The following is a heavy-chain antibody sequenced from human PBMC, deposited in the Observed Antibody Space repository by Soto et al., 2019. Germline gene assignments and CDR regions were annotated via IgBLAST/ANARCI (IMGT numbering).Heavy chain of an antibody. CDR3: ARDKDYYGSGSYGNYYYYYGMDV. D-gene: IGHD3-10*01. CDR1: GGSISSYY. CDR2: IYYSGST. V-gene: IGHV4-59*01. Sequence: KTSETLSLTCTVSGGSISSYYWSWIRQPPGKGLEWIGYIYYSGSTNYNPSLKSRVTISVDTSKNQFSLKLSSVTAADTAVYYCARDKDYYGSGSYGNYYYYYGMDVWGQGTTVTVSS. J-gene: IGHJ6*02.